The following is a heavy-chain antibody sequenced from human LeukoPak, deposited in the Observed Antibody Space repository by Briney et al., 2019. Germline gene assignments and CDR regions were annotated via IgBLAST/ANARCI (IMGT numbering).Heavy chain of an antibody. D-gene: IGHD3-9*01. Sequence: GASVKVSCKASGGTFISYAISWVRQAPGQGLEWMGGIIPIFGTANYAQKFQGRVTITADKSTSTAYMELSSLRSEDTAVYYCARDREHYDILTGYSSLYYMDVWGKGTTVTVSS. CDR1: GGTFISYA. V-gene: IGHV1-69*06. CDR3: ARDREHYDILTGYSSLYYMDV. J-gene: IGHJ6*03. CDR2: IIPIFGTA.